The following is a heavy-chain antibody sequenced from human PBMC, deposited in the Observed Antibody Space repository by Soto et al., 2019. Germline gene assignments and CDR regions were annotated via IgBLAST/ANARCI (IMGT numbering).Heavy chain of an antibody. Sequence: ASVKVSCKASGNTFTSYDINWVRQATGHGLEWMGWINPNSGNIGYAQKFQGRVTMTRDTAIRTAYMEVSRLRSDDTAVYYCARGRASVSYYRLDYWGQGTLVTVSS. V-gene: IGHV1-8*01. J-gene: IGHJ4*02. CDR2: INPNSGNI. CDR1: GNTFTSYD. D-gene: IGHD3-10*01. CDR3: ARGRASVSYYRLDY.